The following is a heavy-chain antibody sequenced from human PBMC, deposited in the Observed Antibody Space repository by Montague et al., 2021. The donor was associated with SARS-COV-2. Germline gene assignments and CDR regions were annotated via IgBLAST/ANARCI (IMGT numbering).Heavy chain of an antibody. CDR3: ATQNDGYNRWYYFDY. V-gene: IGHV4-39*01. CDR1: GGSISSTNYY. D-gene: IGHD5-24*01. Sequence: SETLSLTCTVSGGSISSTNYYWGLIRQPPGKGLEWIGSINYRGTIHYNPSLKSRVTMSVDTSKSLFSLELSSVTAADTAIYYCATQNDGYNRWYYFDYWGQGTLVTVSS. J-gene: IGHJ4*02. CDR2: INYRGTI.